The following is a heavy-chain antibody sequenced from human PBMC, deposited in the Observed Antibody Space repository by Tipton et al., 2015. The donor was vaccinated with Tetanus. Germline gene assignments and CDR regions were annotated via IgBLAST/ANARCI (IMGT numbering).Heavy chain of an antibody. Sequence: SLRLSCTASGFSFISYAIHWVRQAPGKGLEWVAVISYDGSDKYYADSVTGRFTISRDNSKNTLYLQMNSLRAEDTAIYYCARAGSGIKYYFDYWGKGTRFTVSS. CDR3: ARAGSGIKYYFDY. J-gene: IGHJ4*02. V-gene: IGHV3-30*04. D-gene: IGHD3-10*01. CDR1: GFSFISYA. CDR2: ISYDGSDK.